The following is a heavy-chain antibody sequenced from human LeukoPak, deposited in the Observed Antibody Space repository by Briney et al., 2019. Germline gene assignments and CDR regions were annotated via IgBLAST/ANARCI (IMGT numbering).Heavy chain of an antibody. Sequence: GGSLRLSCAASGFTFSDYYMSWIRQAPGKGLEWVSYISSSSSYTNYADSVKGRFTISRDNAKNSLYLQMNSLRAEDTAVYYCARVPRLSGSYYGNYYYGMDVWGQGTTVTVSS. CDR3: ARVPRLSGSYYGNYYYGMDV. CDR1: GFTFSDYY. D-gene: IGHD1-26*01. CDR2: ISSSSSYT. J-gene: IGHJ6*02. V-gene: IGHV3-11*05.